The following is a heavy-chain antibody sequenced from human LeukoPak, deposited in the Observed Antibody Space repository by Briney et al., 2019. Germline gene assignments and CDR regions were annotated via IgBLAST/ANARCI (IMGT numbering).Heavy chain of an antibody. D-gene: IGHD5-18*01. CDR1: GFTFGDYA. CDR3: ARDSREYSYGFDY. V-gene: IGHV3-49*03. CDR2: IRSKAYGGTT. Sequence: GGSLRLSCTGAGFTFGDYAMSWFRQAPGKGLEWVGFIRSKAYGGTTEYAASVKGRFTISRDNAKDSLYLQMNSLRAEDTPVYYCARDSREYSYGFDYWGQGTLVTVSS. J-gene: IGHJ4*02.